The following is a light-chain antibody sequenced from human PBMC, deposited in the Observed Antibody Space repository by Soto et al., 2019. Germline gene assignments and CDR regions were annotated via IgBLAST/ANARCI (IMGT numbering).Light chain of an antibody. CDR1: SSNIGSNY. CDR3: ATWDSSLSAVV. CDR2: DNN. J-gene: IGLJ2*01. V-gene: IGLV1-51*01. Sequence: QSVLTQPPSVSAAPGQKVTISCSGSSSNIGSNYVSWYQQLPGTAPKLLIYDNNKRPPGIPDRFSGSKSDTSATLGITGLQAGDEADYYYATWDSSLSAVVFGGGTKLTVL.